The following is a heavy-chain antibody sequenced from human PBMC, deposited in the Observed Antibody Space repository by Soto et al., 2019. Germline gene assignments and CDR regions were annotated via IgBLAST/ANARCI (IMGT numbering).Heavy chain of an antibody. CDR2: INPSGGST. CDR3: ASSGDGYNGFSGAFDY. CDR1: GYTFTSYY. D-gene: IGHD5-12*01. J-gene: IGHJ4*02. Sequence: QVQLVQSGAEVKKPGASVKVSCKASGYTFTSYYMHWVRQAPGQGLEWMGIINPSGGSTSYAQKFQGRVTMTRDTSTSTVYMELSSLRSEDTAVYYCASSGDGYNGFSGAFDYWGQGTLVTVSS. V-gene: IGHV1-46*01.